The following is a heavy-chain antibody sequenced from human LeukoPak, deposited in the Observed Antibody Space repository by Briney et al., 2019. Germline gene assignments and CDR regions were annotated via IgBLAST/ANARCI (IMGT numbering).Heavy chain of an antibody. CDR1: GFNFNSYS. CDR2: ILGSGSEM. V-gene: IGHV3-21*06. D-gene: IGHD1-26*01. J-gene: IGHJ3*01. CDR3: AKVQSDIVGAVFFSFDV. Sequence: PGGSLRLSCGASGFNFNSYSMNWVRRAPGKGLEWVASILGSGSEMFYADSVKGRFTISRDNAANSLYLQMNSLSVEDTAVYHCAKVQSDIVGAVFFSFDVWGQGTMVSVSS.